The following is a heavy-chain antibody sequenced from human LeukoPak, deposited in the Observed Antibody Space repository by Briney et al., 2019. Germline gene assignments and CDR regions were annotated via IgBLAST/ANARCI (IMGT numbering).Heavy chain of an antibody. CDR2: IYTSGST. CDR3: ARGYSVVPIDY. V-gene: IGHV4-4*09. J-gene: IGHJ4*02. Sequence: PSETLSLTCTASGGSISSYYWSWIRQPPGKGLEWIGYIYTSGSTNYNPSLKSRVTISVDTSKNQFSLKLSSVTAADTAVYYCARGYSVVPIDYWGQGTLVTVSS. D-gene: IGHD6-13*01. CDR1: GGSISSYY.